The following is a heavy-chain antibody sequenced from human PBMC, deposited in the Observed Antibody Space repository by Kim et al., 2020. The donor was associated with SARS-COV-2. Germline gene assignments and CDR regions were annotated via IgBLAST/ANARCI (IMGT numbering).Heavy chain of an antibody. D-gene: IGHD6-13*01. Sequence: KGRFTIPRDKAKNSLYLKMNSRRAEDTAVYYCAKASRYSSSWHPGGGFDYWGQGTLVTVSS. CDR3: AKASRYSSSWHPGGGFDY. V-gene: IGHV3-9*01. J-gene: IGHJ4*02.